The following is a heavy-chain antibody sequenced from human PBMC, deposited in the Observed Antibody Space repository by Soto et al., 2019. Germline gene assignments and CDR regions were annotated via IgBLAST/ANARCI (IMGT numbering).Heavy chain of an antibody. V-gene: IGHV3-48*03. D-gene: IGHD3-3*01. CDR2: ISSRGSTI. CDR1: GITFSSYE. Sequence: PGRFLRLSGAASGITFSSYELTWFPQSPGKGREWLSDISSRGSTIYYAGSLKGRLTITRDNANNTLDLQMNSLRAEDTAVYYCARDQGGDFWSGYPYGMDVWGQGTTVTVSS. CDR3: ARDQGGDFWSGYPYGMDV. J-gene: IGHJ6*02.